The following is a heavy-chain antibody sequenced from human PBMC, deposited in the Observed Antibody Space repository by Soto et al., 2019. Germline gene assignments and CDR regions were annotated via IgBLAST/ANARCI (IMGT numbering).Heavy chain of an antibody. CDR3: AKWNSYGDH. J-gene: IGHJ4*02. CDR2: VSGGSGTT. V-gene: IGHV3-23*01. D-gene: IGHD5-18*01. Sequence: EVQLLESGGGLVQPGGSLRLSCSVSGFSFSTYVVTWVRQAPGKGLEWVSGVSGGSGTTHYADSVKGRFTITGDTSKNTVYLQMNNLRVEDTAVYYCAKWNSYGDHWGQGTLVTVSS. CDR1: GFSFSTYV.